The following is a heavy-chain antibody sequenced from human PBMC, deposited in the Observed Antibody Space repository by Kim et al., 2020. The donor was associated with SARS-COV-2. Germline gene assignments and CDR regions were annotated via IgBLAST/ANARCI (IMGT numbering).Heavy chain of an antibody. CDR3: AIVNHYYDSSNGEDAFDI. J-gene: IGHJ3*02. V-gene: IGHV3-53*04. Sequence: KGRFTISRHNSKNTLYLQMNSLRAEDTAVYYCAIVNHYYDSSNGEDAFDIWGQGTMVTVSS. D-gene: IGHD3-22*01.